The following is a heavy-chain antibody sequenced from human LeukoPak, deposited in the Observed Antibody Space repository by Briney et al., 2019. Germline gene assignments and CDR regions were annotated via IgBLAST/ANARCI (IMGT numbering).Heavy chain of an antibody. CDR3: ARDRGYAFDI. CDR1: GFTLSSYS. Sequence: GGPLRLSCAASGFTLSSYSMHWVRPAPGKGLVCVSRLSSDAITTTNADSVKGRFTLSRDNARNTLYLQLNSLRAEDTAVYYCARDRGYAFDIWGQGALVTVSS. V-gene: IGHV3-74*01. J-gene: IGHJ3*02. D-gene: IGHD3-10*01. CDR2: LSSDAITT.